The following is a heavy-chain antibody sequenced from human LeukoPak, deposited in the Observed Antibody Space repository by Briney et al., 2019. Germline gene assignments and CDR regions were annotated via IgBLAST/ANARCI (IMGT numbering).Heavy chain of an antibody. J-gene: IGHJ4*02. Sequence: ASVKVSCKASGYTFTGYYMHWVRQAPGQGLEWMGWINPNSGGTNYAQKFQGRVTITADESTSTAYMELSSLRSEDTAVYYCARASPPNIVVAVWGQGTLVTVSS. CDR3: ARASPPNIVVAV. CDR1: GYTFTGYY. D-gene: IGHD2-15*01. CDR2: INPNSGGT. V-gene: IGHV1-2*02.